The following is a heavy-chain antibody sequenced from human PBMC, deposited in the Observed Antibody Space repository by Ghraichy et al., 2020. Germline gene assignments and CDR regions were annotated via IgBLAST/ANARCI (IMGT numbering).Heavy chain of an antibody. Sequence: SETLSLTCIVSGGSISGSYWSWIRQPPGKGLEWIGYIYYTGSTNYNPSLRSRVTISVDTSKNQFSLKLSSVTAADTAVYYCARHRDRLGYIFDYWGQGTLVTVSS. V-gene: IGHV4-59*08. CDR3: ARHRDRLGYIFDY. D-gene: IGHD5-24*01. CDR1: GGSISGSY. CDR2: IYYTGST. J-gene: IGHJ4*02.